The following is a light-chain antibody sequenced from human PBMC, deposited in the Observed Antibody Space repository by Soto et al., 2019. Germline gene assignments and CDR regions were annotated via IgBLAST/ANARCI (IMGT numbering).Light chain of an antibody. CDR3: QQYNNWSPLT. J-gene: IGKJ4*01. Sequence: EIVMTQSPATLSVSPGERATLSCRASQSVSSNLAWYQQKPGQAPRLLIYGASPRATGIPARFSGSGSGTECTLTISSLQSEDFAVYYCQQYNNWSPLTFGGGTKVEIK. V-gene: IGKV3-15*01. CDR1: QSVSSN. CDR2: GAS.